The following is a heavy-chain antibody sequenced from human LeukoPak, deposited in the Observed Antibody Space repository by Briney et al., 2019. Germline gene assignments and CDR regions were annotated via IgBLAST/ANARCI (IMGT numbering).Heavy chain of an antibody. Sequence: GGSLRLSCAASGFTFSSYSMNWVRQALGKGLEWVSYISSSSSTINYADSVKGRFTISRDNAKNSLYLQMNSLRAEDTAVYYCASISLRFFDYWGQGTLVTVSS. V-gene: IGHV3-48*01. D-gene: IGHD4-17*01. CDR2: ISSSSSTI. J-gene: IGHJ4*02. CDR1: GFTFSSYS. CDR3: ASISLRFFDY.